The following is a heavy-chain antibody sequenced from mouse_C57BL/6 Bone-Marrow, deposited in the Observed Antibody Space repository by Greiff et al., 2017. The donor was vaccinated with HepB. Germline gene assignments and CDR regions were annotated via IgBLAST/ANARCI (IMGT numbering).Heavy chain of an antibody. CDR1: GYTFTSYG. D-gene: IGHD1-1*01. CDR2: IYPRSGNT. CDR3: ARLRLITTVVARDY. Sequence: VQLQQSGAELARPGASVKLSCKASGYTFTSYGISWVKQRTGQGLEWIGEIYPRSGNTYYNEKFKGKATLTADKSSSTAYMELRSLTSEYSAVYFCARLRLITTVVARDYWGQGTTLTVSS. J-gene: IGHJ2*01. V-gene: IGHV1-81*01.